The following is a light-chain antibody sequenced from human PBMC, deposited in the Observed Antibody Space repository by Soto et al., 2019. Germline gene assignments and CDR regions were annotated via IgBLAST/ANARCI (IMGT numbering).Light chain of an antibody. V-gene: IGLV2-8*01. Sequence: QSALTQPPSASGSPVQSVAISCTGTSSDVGGYNYVAWYQQHPGKAPKLMIYEVNKRPAGFPDRFSGSKSGNTASLTFSGLQAEAEADYYGSSYAGXCNVVGTGTKVXV. J-gene: IGLJ1*01. CDR1: SSDVGGYNY. CDR2: EVN. CDR3: SSYAGXCNV.